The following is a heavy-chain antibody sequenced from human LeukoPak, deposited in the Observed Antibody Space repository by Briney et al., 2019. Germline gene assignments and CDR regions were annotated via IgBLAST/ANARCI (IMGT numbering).Heavy chain of an antibody. V-gene: IGHV3-74*01. J-gene: IGHJ6*02. CDR1: GFTFSSYW. Sequence: GGSLRLSCAASGFTFSSYWMHWVRQAPGKGLVWVSRINSDGSSTSYADSVKGRFTISRDNAKNTLYLQMNSLRAEDTAVYYCARAGRLSYYYGMDVWGQGNTVTVSS. D-gene: IGHD1-26*01. CDR2: INSDGSST. CDR3: ARAGRLSYYYGMDV.